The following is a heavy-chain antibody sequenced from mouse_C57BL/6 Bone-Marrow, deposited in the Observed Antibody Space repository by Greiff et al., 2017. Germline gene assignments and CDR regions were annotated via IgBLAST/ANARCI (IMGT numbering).Heavy chain of an antibody. D-gene: IGHD2-4*01. J-gene: IGHJ3*01. CDR2: IHPNSGSN. CDR1: GYTFTSYW. CDR3: AFDDYGGFAY. V-gene: IGHV1-64*01. Sequence: QVQLQQPGAELVKPGASVKLSCKASGYTFTSYWMHWVKQRPGQGLEWIGMIHPNSGSNNYNEKFKSKATLTVDKSSSTAYMQLSSLTSEDSAVYYCAFDDYGGFAYWGQGTLVTVSA.